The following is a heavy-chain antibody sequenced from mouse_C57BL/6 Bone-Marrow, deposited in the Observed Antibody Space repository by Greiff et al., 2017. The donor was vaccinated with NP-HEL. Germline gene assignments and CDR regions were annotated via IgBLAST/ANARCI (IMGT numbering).Heavy chain of an antibody. CDR1: GFSLTSYG. J-gene: IGHJ4*01. CDR2: IWSGGST. D-gene: IGHD1-1*01. CDR3: AKGAYYVDY. V-gene: IGHV2-4*01. Sequence: QVQLKESGPGLVQPSQSLSITCTVSGFSLTSYGVHWVRQPPGKGLEWLGVIWSGGSTDYNAAFISRLSISKDNSKSQVFFKMNSLQADDTAIYYCAKGAYYVDYWGQGTSVTVSS.